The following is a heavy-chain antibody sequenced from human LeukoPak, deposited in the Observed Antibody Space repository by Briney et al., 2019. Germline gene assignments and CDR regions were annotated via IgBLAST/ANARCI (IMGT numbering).Heavy chain of an antibody. V-gene: IGHV3-30-3*01. D-gene: IGHD6-19*01. CDR1: GFTFSSYA. CDR3: ARVSVAALYYYYYGMDV. Sequence: PGRSLRLSCAASGFTFSSYAMHWVRQAPGKGVEWVAVISYDGSNKYYADSVKGRFTISRDNSKNTLYLQMNSLRAEDTAVYYCARVSVAALYYYYYGMDVWGQGTTVTVSS. CDR2: ISYDGSNK. J-gene: IGHJ6*02.